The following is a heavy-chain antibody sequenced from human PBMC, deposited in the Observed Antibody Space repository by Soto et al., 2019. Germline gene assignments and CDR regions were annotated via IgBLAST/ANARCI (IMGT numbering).Heavy chain of an antibody. V-gene: IGHV5-10-1*01. CDR3: ARTHYDFWLHWFDP. J-gene: IGHJ5*02. D-gene: IGHD3-3*01. Sequence: RCVGTLFIYLMTPERQHHGIGLEWMGRIDPSAPYNTYSPSFQGHVTISADKSISTAYLQWSSLKASDTAMYYCARTHYDFWLHWFDPWGQGTLVTVSS. CDR2: IDPSAPYN. CDR1: VGTLFIYL.